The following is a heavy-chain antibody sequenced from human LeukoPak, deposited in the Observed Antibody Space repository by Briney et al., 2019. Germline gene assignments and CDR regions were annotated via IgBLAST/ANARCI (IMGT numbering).Heavy chain of an antibody. D-gene: IGHD1-7*01. Sequence: GGSLRLSCAASGFTFSTYWMHWVRQAPGKGLEWVANIKQDGSEKYYVSSVKGRFTISRDNAKNSLYLQMNSLRAEDTAIYFCAREDDWNYEDYWGQGTLVTVSS. J-gene: IGHJ4*02. CDR1: GFTFSTYW. CDR3: AREDDWNYEDY. CDR2: IKQDGSEK. V-gene: IGHV3-7*01.